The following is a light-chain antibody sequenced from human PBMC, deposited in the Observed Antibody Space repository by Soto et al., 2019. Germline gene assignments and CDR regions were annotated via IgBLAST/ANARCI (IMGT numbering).Light chain of an antibody. V-gene: IGKV1-39*01. Sequence: DIPMTQAPSSLSASVVDRVTITCRASQSTCSYLHWYQQKPGKAPKLLIYAASSLQSGVPSRFSGSGSGTDFTLTISSLQPEDFATYYCQQSYSTPYTFGQGTKLEIK. J-gene: IGKJ2*01. CDR1: QSTCSY. CDR2: AAS. CDR3: QQSYSTPYT.